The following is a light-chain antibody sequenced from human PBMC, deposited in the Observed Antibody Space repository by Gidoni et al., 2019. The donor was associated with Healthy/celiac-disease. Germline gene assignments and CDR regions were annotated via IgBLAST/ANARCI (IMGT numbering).Light chain of an antibody. J-gene: IGLJ2*01. CDR2: DVS. Sequence: QSALTQPASVSGSPGQSITISCTGTSSAVGGYNYVSWYQQHPGKAPNLMISDVSNRPSGVSNRFSGSKSGNTASLTISGLQAEDEADYYCSSYTSSSHVVFGGGTKLTVL. CDR3: SSYTSSSHVV. V-gene: IGLV2-14*03. CDR1: SSAVGGYNY.